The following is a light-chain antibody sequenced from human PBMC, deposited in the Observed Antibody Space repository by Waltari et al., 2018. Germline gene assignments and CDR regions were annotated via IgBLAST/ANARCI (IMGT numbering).Light chain of an antibody. Sequence: SYELTQPLSEPVSPGQTARITCGGDNLGNKYVHWYQQKAVQAPVLVIYYDTDRPSGIPERFSGSKLGDTATLTISGVEAGDEADYYCQVWDSISDHVLFGGGTRLTVL. J-gene: IGLJ2*01. CDR3: QVWDSISDHVL. V-gene: IGLV3-21*01. CDR1: NLGNKY. CDR2: YDT.